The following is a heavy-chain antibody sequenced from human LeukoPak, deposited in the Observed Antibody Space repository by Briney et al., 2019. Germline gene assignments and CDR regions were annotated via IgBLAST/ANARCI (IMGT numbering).Heavy chain of an antibody. J-gene: IGHJ6*04. V-gene: IGHV3-23*01. Sequence: PGGSLRLSCAASGFTFSSYSMSWVRQAPGKGLEWVSSIINNGGNAYYADSVKGRSTISRDNSKNTLYLQMNSLRAEDTAVYYCAKDPSSSSGDVWGKGTTVTVSS. CDR1: GFTFSSYS. CDR3: AKDPSSSSGDV. D-gene: IGHD6-6*01. CDR2: IINNGGNA.